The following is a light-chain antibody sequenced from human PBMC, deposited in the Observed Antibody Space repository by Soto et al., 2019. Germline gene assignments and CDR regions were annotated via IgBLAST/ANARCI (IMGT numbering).Light chain of an antibody. CDR1: QTVRNNY. J-gene: IGKJ4*01. CDR2: DAS. CDR3: QQFSSYPLT. Sequence: EILLTQSPATLSLSPGERATLSCWASQTVRNNYLAWYQQKTGQAPRLLIYDASSRATGIPDRFSGGGSGTDFTLTISRLETEDFAVYYCQQFSSYPLTFGGGTKV. V-gene: IGKV3-20*01.